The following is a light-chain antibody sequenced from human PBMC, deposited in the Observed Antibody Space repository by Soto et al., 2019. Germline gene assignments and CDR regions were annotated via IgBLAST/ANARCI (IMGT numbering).Light chain of an antibody. CDR3: CAYAGINTVI. CDR1: SSDVGGYNY. Sequence: QSALTQPPSASGSPGQSVTISCTGTSSDVGGYNYVSWYQQHPGKAPKLLMFRVTERPSGVPDRFSGSKSGNTASLTVSVLQAEDEADYYCCAYAGINTVIFGGGTKLTVL. V-gene: IGLV2-8*01. J-gene: IGLJ2*01. CDR2: RVT.